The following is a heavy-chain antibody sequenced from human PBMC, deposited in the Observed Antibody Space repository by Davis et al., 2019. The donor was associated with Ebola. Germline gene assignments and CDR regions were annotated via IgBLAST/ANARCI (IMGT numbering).Heavy chain of an antibody. D-gene: IGHD6-6*01. CDR2: ISRNGGST. CDR3: VKSRTDSSSRTGFDY. Sequence: GESLMISCSASGFTFSRYAMHWVRQAPGQGLEYVSAISRNGGSTYYADSVKGRFTISRDNSKNTLHLQMSSLRAEDTAVYYCVKSRTDSSSRTGFDYWGQGTLVTVSS. J-gene: IGHJ4*02. V-gene: IGHV3-64D*08. CDR1: GFTFSRYA.